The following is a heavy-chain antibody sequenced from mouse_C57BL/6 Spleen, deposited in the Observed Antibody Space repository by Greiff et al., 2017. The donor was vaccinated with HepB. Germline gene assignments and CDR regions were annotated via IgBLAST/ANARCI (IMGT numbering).Heavy chain of an antibody. D-gene: IGHD1-1*01. CDR3: ARDYYGSSFFAY. CDR2: IDPSDSYT. J-gene: IGHJ3*01. Sequence: QVQLQQPGAELVMPGASVKLSCKASGYTFTSYWMHWVKQRPGQGLEWIGEIDPSDSYTNYNQKFKGKSTLTVDKSSSTAYMQLSSLTSEASAVYYCARDYYGSSFFAYWGQGTLVTVSA. V-gene: IGHV1-69*01. CDR1: GYTFTSYW.